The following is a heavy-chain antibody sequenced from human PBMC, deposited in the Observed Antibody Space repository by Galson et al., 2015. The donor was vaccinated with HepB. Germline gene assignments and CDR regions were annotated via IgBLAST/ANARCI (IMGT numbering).Heavy chain of an antibody. CDR3: ARERGQCSGASCYPGYPNYSFYYYYGMDV. CDR1: GDTLSRDA. Sequence: SVKVSCKASGDTLSRDAISWVRQAPGQGLEWMGGIIPISGTANYAQKFQGRVTITADKPTNTVYVEVSSLISEDTAVYYCARERGQCSGASCYPGYPNYSFYYYYGMDVWGQGTTVTVAS. D-gene: IGHD2-2*01. CDR2: IIPISGTA. V-gene: IGHV1-69*06. J-gene: IGHJ6*02.